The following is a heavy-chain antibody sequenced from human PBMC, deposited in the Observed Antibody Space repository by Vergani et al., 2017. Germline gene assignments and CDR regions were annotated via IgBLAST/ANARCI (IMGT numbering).Heavy chain of an antibody. CDR3: AKHFRGWGIDY. J-gene: IGHJ4*02. D-gene: IGHD3-16*01. V-gene: IGHV3-30*02. CDR2: IQFDGSNQ. Sequence: QVQLVESGGGVVQRGGSLRLSCATSGYTLSNYDMQWIRQGPGKGLEFVAFIQFDGSNQYYSDSVKGRFTLSRDFSKNTLYLPMNSLRTDDTATYYCAKHFRGWGIDYWGRGTQVIVSS. CDR1: GYTLSNYD.